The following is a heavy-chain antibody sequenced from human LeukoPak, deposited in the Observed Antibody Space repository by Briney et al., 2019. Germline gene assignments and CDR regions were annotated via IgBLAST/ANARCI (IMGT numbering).Heavy chain of an antibody. CDR1: GFTFSGSS. D-gene: IGHD6-13*01. J-gene: IGHJ3*02. CDR3: TELAAAGRGDAFDI. Sequence: GGSLRLSCAASGFTFSGSSMHWVPQAFGRGLEWVGRIRTKAYNYVKAYAASMKGTFTISGDDSKNTAYLQMNSLKTEDTAVYYCTELAAAGRGDAFDIWGQGTMVTVSS. V-gene: IGHV3-73*01. CDR2: IRTKAYNYVK.